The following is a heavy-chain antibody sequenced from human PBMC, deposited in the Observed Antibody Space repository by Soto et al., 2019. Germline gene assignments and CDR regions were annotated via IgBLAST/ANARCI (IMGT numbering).Heavy chain of an antibody. CDR3: ARDTLPTDFGLVWDV. CDR2: TSISSSGSTT. CDR1: GFIFSDYY. J-gene: IGHJ6*02. D-gene: IGHD4-17*01. Sequence: QVQLVESGGGLVKPGGSLRLSCAASGFIFSDYYMSWIRQAPGKGRERIAYTSISSSGSTTYYADSVRGRFTISRDNAEKSLYLQMHSPRSEATAVYFCARDTLPTDFGLVWDVWCQGTTGTVSS. V-gene: IGHV3-11*01.